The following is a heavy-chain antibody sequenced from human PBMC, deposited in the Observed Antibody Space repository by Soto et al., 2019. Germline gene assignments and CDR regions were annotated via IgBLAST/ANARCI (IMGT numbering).Heavy chain of an antibody. CDR3: ASVHNDYYYYMDV. CDR1: GGTFSSYT. J-gene: IGHJ6*03. Sequence: ASVKVSCKASGGTFSSYTISWVRQAPGQGLEWMGRIIPILGIANYAQKFQGRVTFTADKSTSPAYMELSSLRSEDTAVYYRASVHNDYYYYMDVWGKGTTVTVSS. D-gene: IGHD1-1*01. CDR2: IIPILGIA. V-gene: IGHV1-69*02.